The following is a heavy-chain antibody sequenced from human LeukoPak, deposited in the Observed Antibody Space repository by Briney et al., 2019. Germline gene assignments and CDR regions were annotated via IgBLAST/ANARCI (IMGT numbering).Heavy chain of an antibody. V-gene: IGHV1-46*01. CDR1: GYTFTSYY. CDR2: INPSGGST. D-gene: IGHD3-16*01. Sequence: ASVKVSCKASGYTFTSYYMHWVRQAPGQGLEWMGIINPSGGSTSYAQKFQGRVTMTRDTSTSTVYMELSSLRSEDTAVYYCATFSGTRLGAFDIWGQGTMVTVSS. J-gene: IGHJ3*02. CDR3: ATFSGTRLGAFDI.